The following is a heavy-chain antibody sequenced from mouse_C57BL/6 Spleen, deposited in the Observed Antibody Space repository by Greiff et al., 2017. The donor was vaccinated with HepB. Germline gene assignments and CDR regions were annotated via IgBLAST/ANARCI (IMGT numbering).Heavy chain of an antibody. CDR2: LSSGSSTI. V-gene: IGHV5-17*01. Sequence: VQGVESGGGLVKPGGSLKLSCAASGFTFSDYGMHWVRLAQEKVLEWVAYLSSGSSTIYYADTVKGRFTISRDNAKNTLFLQMTSLRSEDTAMYYCASYDGYSQYYAMDYWGQGTSVTVSS. CDR1: GFTFSDYG. CDR3: ASYDGYSQYYAMDY. J-gene: IGHJ4*01. D-gene: IGHD2-3*01.